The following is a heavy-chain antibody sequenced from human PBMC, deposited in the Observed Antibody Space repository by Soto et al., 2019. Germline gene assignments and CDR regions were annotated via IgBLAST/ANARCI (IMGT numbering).Heavy chain of an antibody. CDR2: VHPSGST. CDR1: SASLGYHY. V-gene: IGHV4-34*01. Sequence: SETLSLSCAVFSASLGYHYWAFIRPSPYKGLECIGEVHPSGSTDYNPSLKRRLTLSLDTSKNQFSLKVASVTAADTAVYFCARGKPRGYRFGPGNFFYYGLEVWRPGTTVTVS. D-gene: IGHD5-18*01. J-gene: IGHJ6*01. CDR3: ARGKPRGYRFGPGNFFYYGLEV.